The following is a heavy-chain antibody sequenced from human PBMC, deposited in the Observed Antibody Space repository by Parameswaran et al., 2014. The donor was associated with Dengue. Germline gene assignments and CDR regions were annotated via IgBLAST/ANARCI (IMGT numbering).Heavy chain of an antibody. CDR3: ARGTNTVRFLEWLSY. Sequence: WIRQPPGKGLEWVAVISYDGSNKYYADSVKGRFTISRDNSKNTLYLQMNSLRAEDTAVYYCARGTNTVRFLEWLSYWGQGTLVTVSS. CDR2: ISYDGSNK. D-gene: IGHD3-3*01. J-gene: IGHJ4*02. V-gene: IGHV3-30*04.